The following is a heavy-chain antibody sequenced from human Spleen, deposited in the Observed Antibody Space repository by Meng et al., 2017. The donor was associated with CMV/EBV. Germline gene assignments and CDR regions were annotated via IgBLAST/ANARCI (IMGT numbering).Heavy chain of an antibody. Sequence: SVKVSCKASGCTFKGFAISWVRQAPGQGLEWMGGIFPIIGSPNYAQKVQGRVTIITDESTSTAYMELSRLRSEDTAVYYWARVADSRCYLSSQHFDYWGQGTLVTVSS. J-gene: IGHJ4*02. CDR1: GCTFKGFA. CDR2: IFPIIGSP. D-gene: IGHD3-22*01. CDR3: ARVADSRCYLSSQHFDY. V-gene: IGHV1-69*05.